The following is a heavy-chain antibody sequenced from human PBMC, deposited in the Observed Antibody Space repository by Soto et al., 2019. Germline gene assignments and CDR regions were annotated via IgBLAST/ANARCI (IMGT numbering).Heavy chain of an antibody. CDR2: IYHSGRT. J-gene: IGHJ4*02. CDR1: GGSMSNGYYY. Sequence: SETLSLTCTVSGGSMSNGYYYWSWVRQNPGKGLEWIGHIYHSGRTYHNPSLKSRVGILVDTSKNQFSLNLNSVTAADTAVYYCARLTGPIDYWGQGTLVTVSS. CDR3: ARLTGPIDY. D-gene: IGHD2-2*02. V-gene: IGHV4-31*03.